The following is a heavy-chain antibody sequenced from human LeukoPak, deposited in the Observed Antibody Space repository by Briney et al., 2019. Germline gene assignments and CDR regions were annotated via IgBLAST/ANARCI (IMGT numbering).Heavy chain of an antibody. CDR3: TRDRSRAEDD. Sequence: GGSLRLSCAASGFTFSGHWMSWVRQAPGKGLEWVANINQGGSDKYYVDSVKGRFTISRDNANNLLYLQKNSLRGEDTAVYYCTRDRSRAEDDWGQGTLVTVSS. J-gene: IGHJ4*02. D-gene: IGHD1-14*01. CDR2: INQGGSDK. CDR1: GFTFSGHW. V-gene: IGHV3-7*01.